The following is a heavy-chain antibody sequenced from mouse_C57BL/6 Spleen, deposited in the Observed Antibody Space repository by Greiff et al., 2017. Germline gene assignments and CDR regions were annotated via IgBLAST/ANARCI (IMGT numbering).Heavy chain of an antibody. CDR2: LDPSDSET. CDR1: GYTFTSYW. Sequence: QVQLQQPGAELVRPGSSVKLSCKASGYTFTSYWMHWVTQRPIQGLEWIGKLDPSDSETHYNQKFKDKATLTVDKSSRTAYMQLSSLTSVDSAVDYCARSPYDYGGFAYWGQGTLVTVSA. D-gene: IGHD2-4*01. J-gene: IGHJ3*01. CDR3: ARSPYDYGGFAY. V-gene: IGHV1-52*01.